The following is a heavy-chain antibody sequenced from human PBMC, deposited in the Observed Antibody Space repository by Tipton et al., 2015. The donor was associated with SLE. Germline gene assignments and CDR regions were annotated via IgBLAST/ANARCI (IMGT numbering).Heavy chain of an antibody. CDR1: GGSISSYY. J-gene: IGHJ4*02. Sequence: TLSLTCTVSGGSISSYYWRWIRQPPGKGLEWIGYIYTSGSTNYNPSLKSRVTISVDTSKNQFSLKLSSVTAADTAVYYCAREVGDILTGYYHFDYWGQGTLVTVSS. CDR2: IYTSGST. CDR3: AREVGDILTGYYHFDY. V-gene: IGHV4-4*08. D-gene: IGHD3-9*01.